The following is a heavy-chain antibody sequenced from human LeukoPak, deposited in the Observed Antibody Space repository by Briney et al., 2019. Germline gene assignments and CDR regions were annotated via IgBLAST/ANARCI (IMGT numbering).Heavy chain of an antibody. J-gene: IGHJ5*02. Sequence: SETLSLTCAVYGGSFSGYYWSWIRQPPGKGLEWIGYIYYSGSTNYNPSLKSRVTISVDTSKNQFSLKLSSVTAADTAVYHCARSGTVYYDFWSGYYPNWFDPWGQGTLVTVSS. CDR1: GGSFSGYY. D-gene: IGHD3-3*01. CDR2: IYYSGST. V-gene: IGHV4-59*01. CDR3: ARSGTVYYDFWSGYYPNWFDP.